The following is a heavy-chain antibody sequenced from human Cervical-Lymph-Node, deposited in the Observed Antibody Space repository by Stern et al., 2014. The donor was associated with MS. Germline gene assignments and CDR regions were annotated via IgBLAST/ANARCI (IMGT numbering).Heavy chain of an antibody. J-gene: IGHJ6*02. CDR1: GGTFSSYA. D-gene: IGHD1-26*01. Sequence: DQLVESGAEVKKPGSSVKVSCKASGGTFSSYAISWVRPAPGQGLEWMGGIIPIFGTANYATKFQGRVTITAAESTSTAYMELSSLRSEDSAVYYCARGPSVGYYYYGMDVWGQGTTVTVSS. CDR3: ARGPSVGYYYYGMDV. CDR2: IIPIFGTA. V-gene: IGHV1-69*01.